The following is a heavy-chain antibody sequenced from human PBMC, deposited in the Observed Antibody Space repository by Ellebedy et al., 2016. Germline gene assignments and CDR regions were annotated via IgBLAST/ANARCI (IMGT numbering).Heavy chain of an antibody. CDR1: GFTFSSYA. Sequence: GESLKISXAASGFTFSSYAMSWVRQAPGKGLEWVSAISGSGGSTYYADSVKGRFTISRDNSKNTLYLQMNSLRAEDTAVYYCAKDWVEVGAGWWGQGTLVTVSS. D-gene: IGHD1-26*01. CDR2: ISGSGGST. V-gene: IGHV3-23*01. CDR3: AKDWVEVGAGW. J-gene: IGHJ4*02.